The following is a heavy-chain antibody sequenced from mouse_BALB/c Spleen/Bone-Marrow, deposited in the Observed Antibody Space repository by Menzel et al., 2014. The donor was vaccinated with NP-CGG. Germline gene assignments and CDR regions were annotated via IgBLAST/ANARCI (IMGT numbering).Heavy chain of an antibody. D-gene: IGHD4-1*01. CDR3: TRNWDWYFDV. V-gene: IGHV1-5*01. CDR2: IYPGNSDT. CDR1: GYGFTSYW. Sequence: EVQLQESGTVLTRPGASVKMSCKASGYGFTSYWMHWVKQRPGQGLEWIGAIYPGNSDTTYNQKFKGKAKLTAATSASTAYMELSSLTNEDSAVYYCTRNWDWYFDVWGAGTTVTVSS. J-gene: IGHJ1*01.